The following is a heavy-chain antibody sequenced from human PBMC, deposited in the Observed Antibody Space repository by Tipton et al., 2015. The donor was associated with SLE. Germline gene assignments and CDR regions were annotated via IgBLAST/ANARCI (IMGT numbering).Heavy chain of an antibody. D-gene: IGHD1-26*01. CDR3: AREGGSYTAFDY. V-gene: IGHV4-59*01. Sequence: TLSLTYIVSGDSINNYYWSWIRQPPGKGLEWIGHIYYSGSTNYNPSLKSRVTISVDTSKNQFSLRLNSVTAADTAVYYCAREGGSYTAFDYWGQGTLVTVSS. J-gene: IGHJ4*02. CDR2: IYYSGST. CDR1: GDSINNYY.